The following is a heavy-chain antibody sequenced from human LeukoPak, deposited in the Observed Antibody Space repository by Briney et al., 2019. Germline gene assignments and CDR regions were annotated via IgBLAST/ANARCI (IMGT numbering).Heavy chain of an antibody. CDR3: AKENGAGYGHGMDV. Sequence: PGGSLRLSRAASGFTFSSYAMSWARQAPGKGLEWVSAVSGSGANTYYTDSVKGRFTISRDNSKNTLYLQMDSLRAGDTALYYCAKENGAGYGHGMDVWGQGTTVTVSS. V-gene: IGHV3-23*01. CDR2: VSGSGANT. CDR1: GFTFSSYA. D-gene: IGHD2-2*03. J-gene: IGHJ6*02.